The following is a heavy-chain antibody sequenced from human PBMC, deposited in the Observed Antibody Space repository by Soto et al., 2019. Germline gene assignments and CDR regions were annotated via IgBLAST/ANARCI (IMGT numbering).Heavy chain of an antibody. V-gene: IGHV1-69*01. J-gene: IGHJ6*02. D-gene: IGHD4-17*01. CDR3: ARCIKLDYLHGLDV. CDR2: IVPMYGTP. CDR1: GDTFNNHL. Sequence: QVQLLQSGSEVREPGSSVRVSCKASGDTFNNHLIAWVRQAPGQGLEWMGGIVPMYGTPHFAQKFQGRVSITADESKSTVYVELNGLGRDDTATFYCARCIKLDYLHGLDVWGQGTTVTVSS.